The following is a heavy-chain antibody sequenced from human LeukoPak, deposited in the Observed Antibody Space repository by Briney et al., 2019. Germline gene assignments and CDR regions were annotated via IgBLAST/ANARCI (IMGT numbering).Heavy chain of an antibody. J-gene: IGHJ3*02. D-gene: IGHD3-22*01. CDR1: GYTSTNYY. CDR2: INPSSGST. V-gene: IGHV1-46*01. CDR3: ARDLYYASSGGALHI. Sequence: GASVKVSCKASGYTSTNYYMNWVRQAPGQGLEWMGMINPSSGSTSYAQRFQGRVTMTRDTSTSTVHMELSSLRSEDTAIYYCARDLYYASSGGALHIWGQGTLFTVSS.